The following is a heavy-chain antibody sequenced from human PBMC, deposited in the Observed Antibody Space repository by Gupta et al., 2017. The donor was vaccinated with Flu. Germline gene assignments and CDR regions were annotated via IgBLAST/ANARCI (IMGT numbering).Heavy chain of an antibody. CDR1: GFTFSGSW. CDR2: IKEDGSDK. Sequence: EVQLVESGGGLVQPGGSLRLSCVGSGFTFSGSWMSWVRQAHGKGLEWVANIKEDGSDKYYMESVKGRFTISRDTAKNSLYVQMHSLRAEDTDVYYCARDETWGQGTLGTVS. CDR3: ARDET. J-gene: IGHJ4*02. V-gene: IGHV3-7*04.